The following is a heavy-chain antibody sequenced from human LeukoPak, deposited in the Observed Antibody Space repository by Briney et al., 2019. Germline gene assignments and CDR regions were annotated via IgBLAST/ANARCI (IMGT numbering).Heavy chain of an antibody. CDR3: ARDWGVPATMNGY. Sequence: GASVKVSCKASGYTFTGYYMHWVRQAPGQGLEWMGWINPNSGGTNYAQKFQGRVTMTRDTSISTAYMELSRLRSDDTAVYYCARDWGVPATMNGYWGQGTLVTVSS. V-gene: IGHV1-2*02. J-gene: IGHJ4*02. D-gene: IGHD2-2*01. CDR2: INPNSGGT. CDR1: GYTFTGYY.